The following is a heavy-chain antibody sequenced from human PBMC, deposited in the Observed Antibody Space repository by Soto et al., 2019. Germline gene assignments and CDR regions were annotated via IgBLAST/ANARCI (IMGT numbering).Heavy chain of an antibody. CDR3: GTARYSGYVTSDYFDY. CDR1: GYTFTSYA. D-gene: IGHD5-12*01. V-gene: IGHV1-3*01. CDR2: INAGNGNT. J-gene: IGHJ4*02. Sequence: ASVKVSCKASGYTFTSYAMHWVRQAPGQRLEWMGWINAGNGNTKYSQKFQGRVTITRDTSASTAYMELNSLRPEDTALYYCGTARYSGYVTSDYFDYWGQGTLVTVSS.